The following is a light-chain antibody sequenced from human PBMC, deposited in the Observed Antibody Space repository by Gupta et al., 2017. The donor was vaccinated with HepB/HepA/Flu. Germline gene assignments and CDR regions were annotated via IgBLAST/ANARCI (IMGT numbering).Light chain of an antibody. V-gene: IGLV1-47*01. CDR1: SSNIGSNY. CDR2: RNN. Sequence: QSVLTHPPSASGTPGQRFTISCSGSSSNIGSNYVYWYQQLPGTAPKLLIYRNNQRPSGVPDRFSGSKSGTSAPLAISGLRSEDEADYYCAAWDDSLSVVFGGGTKLTVL. CDR3: AAWDDSLSVV. J-gene: IGLJ2*01.